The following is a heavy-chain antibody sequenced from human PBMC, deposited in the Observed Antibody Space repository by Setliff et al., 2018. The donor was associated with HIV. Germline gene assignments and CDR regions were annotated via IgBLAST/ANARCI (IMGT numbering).Heavy chain of an antibody. J-gene: IGHJ4*02. CDR1: GGSFSGYY. V-gene: IGHV4-34*01. CDR3: ARGVRDNSGWSSYYFDY. D-gene: IGHD6-19*01. CDR2: VTHSGRT. Sequence: ETLSLTCAVYGGSFSGYYWSWIRQPPGKGLEWIGEVTHSGRTNYNPSLESRVTTSVDTSKKQFSLRLTSVSAADTAVYYCARGVRDNSGWSSYYFDYWGQGTLVTVSS.